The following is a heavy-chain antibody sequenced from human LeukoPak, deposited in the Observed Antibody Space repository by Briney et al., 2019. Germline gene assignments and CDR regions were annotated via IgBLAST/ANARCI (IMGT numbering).Heavy chain of an antibody. CDR2: INPSGGST. D-gene: IGHD1-26*01. V-gene: IGHV1-46*01. CDR1: GYTFTSYY. Sequence: ASVKVSCKAFGYTFTSYYMHWVRQAPGQGLEWMGIINPSGGSTSYAQKFQGRVTMTRDMSTSTGYMELSSLRSEDTAVYYCALIVGATPVDYWGQGTLVTVSS. J-gene: IGHJ4*02. CDR3: ALIVGATPVDY.